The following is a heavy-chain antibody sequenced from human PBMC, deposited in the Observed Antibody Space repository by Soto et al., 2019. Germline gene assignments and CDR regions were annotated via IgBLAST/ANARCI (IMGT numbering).Heavy chain of an antibody. CDR2: ITGSGGST. V-gene: IGHV3-23*01. CDR1: GFTFSSYT. Sequence: EVQLLESGGGLAQPGGSLRLSCAASGFTFSSYTMSWVRQAPGKGLEWVSAITGSGGSTYYADSVKGRFTISRDNSKNTLYLQMSSLRAEDGAVYYCATNSDATIRVGFDYWGRGTLVTVSP. D-gene: IGHD5-12*01. CDR3: ATNSDATIRVGFDY. J-gene: IGHJ4*02.